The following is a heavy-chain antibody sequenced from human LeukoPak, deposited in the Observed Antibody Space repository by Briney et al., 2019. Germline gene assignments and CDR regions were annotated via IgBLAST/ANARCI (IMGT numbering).Heavy chain of an antibody. CDR2: INPSGGST. D-gene: IGHD3-22*01. V-gene: IGHV1-46*01. Sequence: ASVRVSCKASGYTFTIYYMHCVRQAPGQGLEWMGIINPSGGSTSYAQKFQGRVTMTRDTSTSTVYMELSSLRSEDTAVYYCARDSYYDSSGYWSAEYFQHWGQGTLVTVSS. J-gene: IGHJ1*01. CDR3: ARDSYYDSSGYWSAEYFQH. CDR1: GYTFTIYY.